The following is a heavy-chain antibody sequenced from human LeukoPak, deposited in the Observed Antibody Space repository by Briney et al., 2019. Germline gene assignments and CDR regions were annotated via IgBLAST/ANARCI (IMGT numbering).Heavy chain of an antibody. V-gene: IGHV5-51*01. D-gene: IGHD2-21*02. CDR1: GYSFTSYW. CDR3: ARSYCGGDCSLYYFDY. CDR2: IYPGDSDT. J-gene: IGHJ4*02. Sequence: GESLKISGKGSGYSFTSYWIGWVRQMPGKGLEWLGIIYPGDSDTRYSPSFQGQVTISADKSISTAYLQWSSLKASDTAMYYCARSYCGGDCSLYYFDYWGQGPLVTVSS.